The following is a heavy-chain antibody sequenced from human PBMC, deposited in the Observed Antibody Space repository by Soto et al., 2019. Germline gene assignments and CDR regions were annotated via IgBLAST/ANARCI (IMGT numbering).Heavy chain of an antibody. CDR1: GGSISSYY. V-gene: IGHV4-59*08. CDR2: IYYSGST. D-gene: IGHD6-19*01. CDR3: ARQGAAVAEIDY. J-gene: IGHJ4*02. Sequence: SETLSLTCTVSGGSISSYYWSWIRQPPGKGLEWIGYIYYSGSTNYNPSLKSRVTISVDTSKDQFSLKLSSVTAADTAVYYCARQGAAVAEIDYWGQGTLVTVSS.